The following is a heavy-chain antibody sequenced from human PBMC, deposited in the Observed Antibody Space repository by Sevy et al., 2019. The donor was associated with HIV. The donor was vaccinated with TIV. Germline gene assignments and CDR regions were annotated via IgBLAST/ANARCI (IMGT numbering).Heavy chain of an antibody. CDR3: ARGLLPGIAAAGTENWFDP. CDR1: GYTFTGYY. CDR2: INPNSGGT. J-gene: IGHJ5*02. D-gene: IGHD6-13*01. Sequence: ASVKVSCKASGYTFTGYYMHWVRQAPGQGLEWMAWINPNSGGTNYAQKFQGWVTMTRDTSISTAYMELSRLRSDDTAVYYCARGLLPGIAAAGTENWFDPWGQGTLVTVSS. V-gene: IGHV1-2*04.